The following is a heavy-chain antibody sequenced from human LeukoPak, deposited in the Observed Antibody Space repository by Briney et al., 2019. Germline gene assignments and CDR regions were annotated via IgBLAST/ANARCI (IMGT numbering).Heavy chain of an antibody. CDR3: ARGFSAAGTGFDY. J-gene: IGHJ4*02. CDR1: GGSISSGDYY. Sequence: PSQTLSLTCTVSGGSISSGDYYWSWIRQPPGKGLEWIGEINHSGSTNYNPSLKSRVTISVDTSKNQFSLKLSSVTAADTAVYYCARGFSAAGTGFDYWGQGTLVTVSS. CDR2: INHSGST. V-gene: IGHV4-30-4*08. D-gene: IGHD6-13*01.